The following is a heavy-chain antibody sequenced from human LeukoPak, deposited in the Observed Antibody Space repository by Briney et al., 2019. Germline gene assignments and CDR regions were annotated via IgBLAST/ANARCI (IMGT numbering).Heavy chain of an antibody. D-gene: IGHD5-12*01. CDR3: AGGVYSGYDPILYYYGMDV. CDR2: IYYSGST. Sequence: SQTLSLTCTVSGFSISSGDYYWSWIRQPPGKGLEWIGYIYYSGSTYYNPSLKSRVTISVDTSKNQFSLKLSSVTAADTAVYYCAGGVYSGYDPILYYYGMDVWGQGTTVTVSS. J-gene: IGHJ6*02. V-gene: IGHV4-30-4*01. CDR1: GFSISSGDYY.